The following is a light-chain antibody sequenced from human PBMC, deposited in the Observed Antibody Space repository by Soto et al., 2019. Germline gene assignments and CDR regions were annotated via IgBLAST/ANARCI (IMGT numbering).Light chain of an antibody. J-gene: IGKJ1*01. Sequence: EIVMTQSPATLSVSPRERATLSCRASQSVNSNLAWYQQKPGQAPRLLIYGASTRATGIPARFSGSGSGTEITLTISSLHSKDFAVYYCQQHNNWPWTFGQVTNLDIK. CDR2: GAS. CDR3: QQHNNWPWT. V-gene: IGKV3-15*01. CDR1: QSVNSN.